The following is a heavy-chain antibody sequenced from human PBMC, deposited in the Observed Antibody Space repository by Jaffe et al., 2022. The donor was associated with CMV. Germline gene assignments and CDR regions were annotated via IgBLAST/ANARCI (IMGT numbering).Heavy chain of an antibody. D-gene: IGHD2-15*01. CDR3: ARDRDIVVVVAATRFGYYYGMDV. CDR2: IIPIFGTA. CDR1: GGTFSSYA. Sequence: QVQLVQSGAEVKKPGSSVKVSCKASGGTFSSYAISWVRQAPGQGLEWMGGIIPIFGTANYAQKFQGRVTITADESTSTAYMELSSLRSEDTAVYYCARDRDIVVVVAATRFGYYYGMDVWGQGTTVTVSS. J-gene: IGHJ6*02. V-gene: IGHV1-69*01.